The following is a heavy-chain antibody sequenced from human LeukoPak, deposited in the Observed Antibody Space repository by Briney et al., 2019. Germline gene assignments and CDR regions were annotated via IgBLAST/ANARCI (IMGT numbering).Heavy chain of an antibody. V-gene: IGHV4-30-2*01. Sequence: SQTLSLTCTVSGGSISSGGYYWSWIRQPPGKGLEWIGEINHSGSTNYNPSLKSRVTISVGTSKNQFSLKLSSVTAADTAVYYCASSESVVGPIHNRHNFDYWGQGTLVTVSS. CDR1: GGSISSGGYY. CDR3: ASSESVVGPIHNRHNFDY. CDR2: INHSGST. J-gene: IGHJ4*02. D-gene: IGHD1-26*01.